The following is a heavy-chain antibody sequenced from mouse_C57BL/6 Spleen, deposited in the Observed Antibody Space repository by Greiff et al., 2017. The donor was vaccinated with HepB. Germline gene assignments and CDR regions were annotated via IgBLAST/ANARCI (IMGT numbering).Heavy chain of an antibody. V-gene: IGHV1-54*01. Sequence: QVQLQQSGAELVRPGTSVKVSCKASGYAFTNYLIEWVKQRPGQGLEWIGVINPGSGGTNYNEKFKGKATLTADKSSSTAYMQLSSRTSEDSAVYFCARGANGSSHDYWGQGTTLTVSS. CDR1: GYAFTNYL. CDR3: ARGANGSSHDY. D-gene: IGHD1-1*01. J-gene: IGHJ2*01. CDR2: INPGSGGT.